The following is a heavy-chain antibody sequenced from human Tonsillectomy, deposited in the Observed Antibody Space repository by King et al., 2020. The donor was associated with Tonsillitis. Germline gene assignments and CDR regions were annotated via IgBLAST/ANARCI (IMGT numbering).Heavy chain of an antibody. V-gene: IGHV4-4*07. D-gene: IGHD3-3*01. J-gene: IGHJ6*02. CDR1: GGSISSNY. CDR2: IYTSGST. Sequence: QLQESGPGLVKPSETLSLTCTFPGGSISSNYWSWIRQPAGRGLEWIVRIYTSGSTTYNPSFKSRVTMSVDTSKNQLSLKLSSVTAADTAVYYCARDVVSFWSGYQDGMDVWGQGTTVTVSS. CDR3: ARDVVSFWSGYQDGMDV.